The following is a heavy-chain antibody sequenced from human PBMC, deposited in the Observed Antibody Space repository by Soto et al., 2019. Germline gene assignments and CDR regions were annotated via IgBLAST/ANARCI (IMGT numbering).Heavy chain of an antibody. CDR3: ASYDFWSGYYRSDY. V-gene: IGHV3-53*01. CDR2: IYSGGST. CDR1: GFTVSSNY. Sequence: EVQLVESGGGLIQPGGSLRLSCAASGFTVSSNYMSWVRQAPGKGLEWVSVIYSGGSTYYADSVKGRFTISRDNSKNTLYLQMNSLRAEDTAVYYCASYDFWSGYYRSDYWGQGTLVTVSS. D-gene: IGHD3-3*01. J-gene: IGHJ4*02.